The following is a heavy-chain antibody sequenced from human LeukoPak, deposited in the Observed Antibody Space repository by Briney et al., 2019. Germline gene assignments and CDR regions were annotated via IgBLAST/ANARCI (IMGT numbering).Heavy chain of an antibody. Sequence: PGGSLRLSCAASGFTFSDYYMSWIRQAPGKGLEWLSYISKNGKTIYYADSVKGRFTIPRDNARKSVYLQMNSQRAEDTAVYYCATTGLLGDIPWGQGTLVTVSS. D-gene: IGHD2-21*01. CDR2: ISKNGKTI. CDR3: ATTGLLGDIP. V-gene: IGHV3-11*01. J-gene: IGHJ5*02. CDR1: GFTFSDYY.